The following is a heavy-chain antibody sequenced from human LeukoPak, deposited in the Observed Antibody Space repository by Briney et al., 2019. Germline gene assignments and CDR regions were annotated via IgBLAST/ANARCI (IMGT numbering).Heavy chain of an antibody. D-gene: IGHD1-26*01. Sequence: KPSETLSLTCAVSGYSISSGYYWGWIRQPPRKGLEWIGSVFHSGSTSSYPSLKSRVTISVDTSKNQFSLKLSSVTAADTAVYYCARGDDSYSDWGQGTLVTVSS. J-gene: IGHJ4*02. CDR1: GYSISSGYY. V-gene: IGHV4-38-2*01. CDR2: VFHSGST. CDR3: ARGDDSYSD.